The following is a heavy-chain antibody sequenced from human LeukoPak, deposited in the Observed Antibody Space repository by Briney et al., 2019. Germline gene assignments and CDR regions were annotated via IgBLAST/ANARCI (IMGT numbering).Heavy chain of an antibody. CDR2: TYYRSKWNN. CDR1: GDTVSSNSAA. CDR3: ARVFCRGGSCHWRFDY. Sequence: SQTLSLTCAISGDTVSSNSAAWNWIRQSPSRGLEWLGRTYYRSKWNNDYAVSVKSRITINPDTSKNQFSLQLNSVTPEDTVVYYGARVFCRGGSCHWRFDYGGKGTRVTVSS. J-gene: IGHJ4*02. V-gene: IGHV6-1*01. D-gene: IGHD2-15*01.